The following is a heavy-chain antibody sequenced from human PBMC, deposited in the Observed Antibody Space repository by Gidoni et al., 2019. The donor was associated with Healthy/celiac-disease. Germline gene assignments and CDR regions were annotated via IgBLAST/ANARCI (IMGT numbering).Heavy chain of an antibody. V-gene: IGHV3-64D*06. CDR1: GFTFRSYA. Sequence: EVQLVESGGGLVQPGGSLRLSCSASGFTFRSYAMHWVRQAPGKGLEYVSAISSNGGSTYYADSVKGRFTISRDNSKNTLYLQMSSLRAEDTAVYYCVKVGKYYYDSSGYYDYWGQGTLVTVSS. J-gene: IGHJ4*02. D-gene: IGHD3-22*01. CDR3: VKVGKYYYDSSGYYDY. CDR2: ISSNGGST.